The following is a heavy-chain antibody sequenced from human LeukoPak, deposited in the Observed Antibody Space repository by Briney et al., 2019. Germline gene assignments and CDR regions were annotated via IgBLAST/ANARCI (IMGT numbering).Heavy chain of an antibody. CDR2: INHSGST. CDR1: GGSFSGYY. Sequence: SETLSLTCAVYGGSFSGYYWSWIRQPPGKGLEWIGEINHSGSTNYNPSLKSRVTISVDTSKNQFSLKLSSVTAADTAVYYCARGPRTGYTIFGVVITSGDNWFDPWGQGTLVTVSS. CDR3: ARGPRTGYTIFGVVITSGDNWFDP. V-gene: IGHV4-34*01. D-gene: IGHD3-3*01. J-gene: IGHJ5*02.